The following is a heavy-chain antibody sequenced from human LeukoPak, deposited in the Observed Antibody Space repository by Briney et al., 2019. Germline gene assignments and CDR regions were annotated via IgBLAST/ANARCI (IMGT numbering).Heavy chain of an antibody. CDR3: ARGEDNADEYLREDY. D-gene: IGHD2/OR15-2a*01. Sequence: GGSLRLSCAGSGFPFSSYWMTWVRQAPGKGLEWVANINQDGSEKSYVDSVRGRFTISRDSAKNSLYLQMNRVGAEDTAVYYCARGEDNADEYLREDYWGQGILVTVSS. CDR2: INQDGSEK. J-gene: IGHJ4*02. CDR1: GFPFSSYW. V-gene: IGHV3-7*04.